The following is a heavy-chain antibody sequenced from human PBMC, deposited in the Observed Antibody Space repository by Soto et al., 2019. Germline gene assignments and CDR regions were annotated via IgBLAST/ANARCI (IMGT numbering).Heavy chain of an antibody. CDR1: GFIFSNYA. J-gene: IGHJ4*02. CDR2: ISGSGYST. D-gene: IGHD1-26*01. V-gene: IGHV3-23*01. CDR3: AKDPGPGSTTFSLDY. Sequence: GGSLRLSCAASGFIFSNYAMTWVRRAPGKGLEWVSSISGSGYSTYYADSVQGKFTISRDNSRNTLYLQMNSLRAEDTAIYYCAKDPGPGSTTFSLDYWGQGTVVTVSS.